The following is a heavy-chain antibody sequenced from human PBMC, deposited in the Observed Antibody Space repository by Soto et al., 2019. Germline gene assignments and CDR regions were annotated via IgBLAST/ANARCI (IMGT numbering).Heavy chain of an antibody. D-gene: IGHD2-15*01. CDR1: GGSISSGGYS. CDR2: IYHSGST. Sequence: QLQLQESGSGLVKPSQTLSLTCAVSGGSISSGGYSWSWIRQPPGKGLEWIGYIYHSGSTYYNPSLKTRVNILVERSKTQLALKLSAGAAEDTAVYYCARGEVVARGYWGQGTLVTVSS. CDR3: ARGEVVARGY. V-gene: IGHV4-30-2*01. J-gene: IGHJ4*02.